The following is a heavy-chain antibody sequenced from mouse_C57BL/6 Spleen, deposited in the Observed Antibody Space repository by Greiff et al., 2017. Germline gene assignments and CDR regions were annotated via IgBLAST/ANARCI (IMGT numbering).Heavy chain of an antibody. D-gene: IGHD1-1*01. J-gene: IGHJ2*01. CDR2: INPYNGGT. CDR1: GYTFTDYY. V-gene: IGHV1-19*01. CDR3: ARCLDYYGSSYDY. Sequence: EVQLHQSGPVLVKPGASVKMSCKASGYTFTDYYMNWVKQSHGKSLEWIGVINPYNGGTSYNQKFKGKATLTVDKSSSTAYMELNSLTSEDSAVYYCARCLDYYGSSYDYWGQGTTLTVSS.